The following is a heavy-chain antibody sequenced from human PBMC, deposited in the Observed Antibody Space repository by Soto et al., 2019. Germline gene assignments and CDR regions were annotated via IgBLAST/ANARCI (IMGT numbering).Heavy chain of an antibody. CDR1: GFTFSSHA. CDR3: ARDPGYSGFDFDY. Sequence: QVRLVESGGGVVQPGRSLRLSCAASGFTFSSHAMHWVRQAPGKGLEWVAVIWYDGSKKYYADSVKGRFTVARDDSKNTLYLQMNSLRVDDTAVYYCARDPGYSGFDFDYWGQGTLVTVSS. CDR2: IWYDGSKK. D-gene: IGHD5-12*01. J-gene: IGHJ4*02. V-gene: IGHV3-33*01.